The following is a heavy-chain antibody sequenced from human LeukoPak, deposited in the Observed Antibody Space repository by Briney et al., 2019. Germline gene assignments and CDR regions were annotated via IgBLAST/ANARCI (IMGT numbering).Heavy chain of an antibody. Sequence: GESLRISCKGSGYSFTTHWIAWVRQMPGKGLEWMGIIYPGDSDTTYSPSFQGQVTISADKSISTAYLQWSSLRASDAAMYYCARALPKWNFPPFDYWGQGTLVAVSS. CDR3: ARALPKWNFPPFDY. J-gene: IGHJ4*02. D-gene: IGHD1-20*01. V-gene: IGHV5-51*01. CDR2: IYPGDSDT. CDR1: GYSFTTHW.